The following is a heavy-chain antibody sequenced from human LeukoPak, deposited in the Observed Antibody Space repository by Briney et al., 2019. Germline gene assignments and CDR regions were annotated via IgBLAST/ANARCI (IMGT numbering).Heavy chain of an antibody. Sequence: PGGSLRLSCAASGFTFDDYAMHWVRQAPGKGLEWVSGISWNSGNIGYADSVKGRFTISRDNAKNSLYLQMNSLRAEDTALYYCAKGSWYFDLWGRGTLVTVSS. CDR3: AKGSWYFDL. J-gene: IGHJ2*01. V-gene: IGHV3-9*01. CDR1: GFTFDDYA. CDR2: ISWNSGNI.